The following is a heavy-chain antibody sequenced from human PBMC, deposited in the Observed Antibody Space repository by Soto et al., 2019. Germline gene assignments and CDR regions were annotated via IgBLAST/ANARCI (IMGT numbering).Heavy chain of an antibody. V-gene: IGHV1-46*01. Sequence: GASVKVSCKASGYTFTSYYMHWVRQARGQGLEWMGIINPSGGSTSYAQKFQGRVTMTRDTSTSTVYMELSSLRSEDTAVYYCARANNIAAAGTYGMDVWGQGTTVTVSS. CDR2: INPSGGST. CDR1: GYTFTSYY. J-gene: IGHJ6*02. D-gene: IGHD6-13*01. CDR3: ARANNIAAAGTYGMDV.